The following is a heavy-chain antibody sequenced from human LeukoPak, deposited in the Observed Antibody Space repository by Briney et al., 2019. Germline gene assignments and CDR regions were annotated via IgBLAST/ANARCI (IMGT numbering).Heavy chain of an antibody. J-gene: IGHJ4*02. CDR1: GGSISSYY. CDR2: IYYSGST. Sequence: ASETLSLTCTVSGGSISSYYWSWIRQPPGKGLGWIGYIYYSGSTYYNPSLKSRVTISVDTSKNQFSLKLSSVTAADTAVYYCARDRNYYDSSGSSIDYWGQGTLVTVSS. CDR3: ARDRNYYDSSGSSIDY. D-gene: IGHD3-22*01. V-gene: IGHV4-59*12.